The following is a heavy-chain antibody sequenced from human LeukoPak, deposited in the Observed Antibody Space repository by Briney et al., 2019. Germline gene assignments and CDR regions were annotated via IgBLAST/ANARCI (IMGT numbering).Heavy chain of an antibody. Sequence: KPSETLSLTCAVSGYSISSGYYWGWIRQPPGKGLEWIGSIYHSGSTYYNPSLKSRVTISVDTSKNQFSLKVSSVTAADTAMYYCARESGGYRPLDYWGQGTPVTVSS. CDR3: ARESGGYRPLDY. V-gene: IGHV4-38-2*02. D-gene: IGHD1-26*01. CDR1: GYSISSGYY. CDR2: IYHSGST. J-gene: IGHJ4*02.